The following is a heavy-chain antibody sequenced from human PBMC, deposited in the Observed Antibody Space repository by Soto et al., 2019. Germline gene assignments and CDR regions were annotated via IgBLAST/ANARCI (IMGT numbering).Heavy chain of an antibody. CDR2: ITASGGDI. Sequence: PGGSLRLSCATSGFTFSSFVMGWVRQAPGEGLEWVSAITASGGDIYYADSVKGRFTISRDNSKNTLYLQVNSLRDDDTALYYCAKGSASTRPYYFDYWGQGTLVTVSS. CDR1: GFTFSSFV. D-gene: IGHD2-21*01. V-gene: IGHV3-23*01. J-gene: IGHJ4*02. CDR3: AKGSASTRPYYFDY.